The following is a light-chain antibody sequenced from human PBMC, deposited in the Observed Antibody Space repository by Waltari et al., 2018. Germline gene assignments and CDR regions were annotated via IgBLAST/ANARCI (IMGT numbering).Light chain of an antibody. CDR3: QNHERLPAV. CDR1: QSVGRY. Sequence: EIVLTQSPGTLSLSPGERATLSCRASQSVGRYFAWYQQKPGQAPRLLIYGASSRATGNPDGFSGSGFWTDFNLTISRLEPEDFAVYYCQNHERLPAVFGQGTKVEIK. V-gene: IGKV3-20*01. CDR2: GAS. J-gene: IGKJ1*01.